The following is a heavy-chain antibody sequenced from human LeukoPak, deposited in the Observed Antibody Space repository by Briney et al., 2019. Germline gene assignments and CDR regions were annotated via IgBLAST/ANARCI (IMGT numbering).Heavy chain of an antibody. CDR3: ARNDYNFDY. D-gene: IGHD3-16*01. Sequence: GGSLRLSCAASGFTFSTYSMNWVRQAPGKGLEWMSYITGSSSTIYYADSLKGRLTISRDNAKNSLYLQMNSLTDEDTAVYYCARNDYNFDYWGQGTLATVSS. CDR1: GFTFSTYS. J-gene: IGHJ4*02. CDR2: ITGSSSTI. V-gene: IGHV3-48*02.